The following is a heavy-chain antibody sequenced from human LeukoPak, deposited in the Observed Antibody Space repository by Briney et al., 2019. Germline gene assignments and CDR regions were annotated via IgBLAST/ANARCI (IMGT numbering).Heavy chain of an antibody. D-gene: IGHD3-10*01. CDR3: ARDWCGESGAFDI. Sequence: AGSLRLSCAASGFTFSSYSMNWVRQAPRQGLEWVSSISSSSSYIYYADSVKGRFTISRDTANNSLYLQMNSLRAEDTAVYYCARDWCGESGAFDIWGQGTRVTVSS. V-gene: IGHV3-21*01. CDR2: ISSSSSYI. J-gene: IGHJ3*02. CDR1: GFTFSSYS.